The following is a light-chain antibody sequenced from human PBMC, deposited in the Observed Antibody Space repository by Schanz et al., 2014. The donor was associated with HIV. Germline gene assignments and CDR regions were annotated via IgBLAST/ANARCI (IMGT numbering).Light chain of an antibody. CDR1: GSDIGGYKY. J-gene: IGLJ2*01. CDR3: SSYAGSNSVI. Sequence: QSALTQSPSASGSPGQAVTITCTGTGSDIGGYKYVSWYQQHPGKAPKLLIYEVTKRPSGVPNRFSGSKSGNTASLTISGLQPEDESDYYCSSYAGSNSVIFGGGTKLTVL. CDR2: EVT. V-gene: IGLV2-8*01.